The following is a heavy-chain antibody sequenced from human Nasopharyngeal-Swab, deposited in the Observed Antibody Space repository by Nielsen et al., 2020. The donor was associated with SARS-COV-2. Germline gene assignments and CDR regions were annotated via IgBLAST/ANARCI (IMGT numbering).Heavy chain of an antibody. V-gene: IGHV3-74*01. D-gene: IGHD6-13*01. J-gene: IGHJ4*02. CDR1: GFTFSRYW. Sequence: GESLKISCAASGFTFSRYWMHWVRQVPGKGLVWVSRIDTDGSTTDHADSVKGRFTISRDNAKNTLYLQMNSLRAEDTAVYYCLAAAGTSYWGQGTLVTVSS. CDR3: LAAAGTSY. CDR2: IDTDGSTT.